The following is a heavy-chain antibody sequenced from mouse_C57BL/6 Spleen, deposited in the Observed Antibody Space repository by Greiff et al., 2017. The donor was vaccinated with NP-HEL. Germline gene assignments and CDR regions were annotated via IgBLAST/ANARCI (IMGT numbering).Heavy chain of an antibody. CDR2: IYPGDGDT. CDR1: GYAFSSSW. J-gene: IGHJ2*01. D-gene: IGHD3-2*02. V-gene: IGHV1-82*01. CDR3: ARGGYGYYFDY. Sequence: VKLMESGPELVKPGASVKISCKASGYAFSSSWMNWVKQRPGKGLEWIGRIYPGDGDTNYNGKFKGKATLTADKSSSTAYMQLSSLTSEDSAVYFCARGGYGYYFDYWGQGTTLTVSS.